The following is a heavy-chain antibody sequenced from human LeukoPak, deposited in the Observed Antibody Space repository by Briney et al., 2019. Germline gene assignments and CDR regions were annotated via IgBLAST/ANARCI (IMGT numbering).Heavy chain of an antibody. CDR1: GYTFTGYY. V-gene: IGHV1-2*02. D-gene: IGHD5-18*01. J-gene: IGHJ4*02. CDR3: ARGRGSYGPDFDY. CDR2: IDPNSGGT. Sequence: ASVKVSCKASGYTFTGYYMHWVRQAPGQGLEWMGWIDPNSGGTNYAQKFQGRVTMTGDTSISTAYMELSRPRSDDTAVYYCARGRGSYGPDFDYWGQGTLVTVSS.